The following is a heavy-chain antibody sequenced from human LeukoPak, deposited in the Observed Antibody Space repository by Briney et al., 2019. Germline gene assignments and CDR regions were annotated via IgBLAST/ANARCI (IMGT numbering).Heavy chain of an antibody. CDR1: GGSISSDNW. J-gene: IGHJ4*02. CDR2: IYHNGYT. CDR3: ARGRYYGSGSYY. Sequence: SGTLSLTCAVSGGSISSDNWWSWVRQPPGKGLEWIGEIYHNGYTNYNPSLKSRVTISVDTSKNQFSLKLSSMTAADTAVYYCARGRYYGSGSYYWGQGTLVTVSS. D-gene: IGHD3-10*01. V-gene: IGHV4-4*02.